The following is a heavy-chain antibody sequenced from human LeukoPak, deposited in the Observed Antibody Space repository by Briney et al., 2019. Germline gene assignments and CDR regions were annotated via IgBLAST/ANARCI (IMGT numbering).Heavy chain of an antibody. CDR1: VGSNIGNN. CDR2: IYYSGST. CDR3: ARDQQDYYYYCGMDV. J-gene: IGHJ6*02. Sequence: SETLSLTSSVSVGSNIGNNGVWTRPPQGKGRKWVGNIYYSGSTNYNPSLKSRVTISVDTSKDQFSLKLSSVTAADTAVYCCARDQQDYYYYCGMDVWGQGTTVTVSS. V-gene: IGHV4-59*01. D-gene: IGHD1/OR15-1a*01.